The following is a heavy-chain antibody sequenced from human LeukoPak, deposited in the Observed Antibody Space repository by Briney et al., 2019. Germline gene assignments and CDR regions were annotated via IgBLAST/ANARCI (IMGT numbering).Heavy chain of an antibody. V-gene: IGHV1-8*01. D-gene: IGHD6-13*01. CDR2: MDPNSGNT. CDR1: GYTFTSYD. CDR3: ARGGRIAAAGPYYYYGMDV. Sequence: ASVKVSCKASGYTFTSYDINWVRQATGQGLEWMGWMDPNSGNTGYAQKFQGRVTMTRNTSISTAYMELSSLRSEDTAVYYRARGGRIAAAGPYYYYGMDVWGQGTTVTVSS. J-gene: IGHJ6*02.